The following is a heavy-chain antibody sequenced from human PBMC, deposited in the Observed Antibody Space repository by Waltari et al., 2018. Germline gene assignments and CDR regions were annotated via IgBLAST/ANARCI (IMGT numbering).Heavy chain of an antibody. D-gene: IGHD5-12*01. CDR3: ARDRGSQYFFDY. Sequence: EVQLVESGGGLVQPGGSLRLSCAASGLTFRSYWMSWVRQAPGKGLEWVANIKQDGSEKYYVDSVKGRFTMSRDNAKNSLYLQMNSLRAEDTAVYYCARDRGSQYFFDYWGQGTLVTVSS. J-gene: IGHJ4*02. CDR2: IKQDGSEK. CDR1: GLTFRSYW. V-gene: IGHV3-7*01.